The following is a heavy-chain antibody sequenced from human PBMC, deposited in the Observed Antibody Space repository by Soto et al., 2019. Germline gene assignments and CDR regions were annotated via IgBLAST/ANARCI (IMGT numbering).Heavy chain of an antibody. CDR2: IYYSGST. Sequence: SETLSLTCSVSGDSISSSTYYWGWIRQPPGKGLEWIGTIYYSGSTYYNPSLKSRVTISVDTSKNQFSLKVNSMTVADTAFYCMRHFGGSGSYSRGFDPWGQGTLVTVSS. V-gene: IGHV4-39*01. CDR3: MRHFGGSGSYSRGFDP. D-gene: IGHD3-10*01. CDR1: GDSISSSTYY. J-gene: IGHJ5*02.